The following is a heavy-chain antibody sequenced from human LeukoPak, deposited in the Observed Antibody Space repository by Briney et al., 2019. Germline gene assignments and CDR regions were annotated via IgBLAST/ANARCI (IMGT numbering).Heavy chain of an antibody. CDR2: ITSSSSYI. CDR3: ARDGDSSGYYQGDAFDI. D-gene: IGHD3-22*01. Sequence: AGPLRLSCAASGFTFSSYSMNWIRQAPGKGPECISSITSSSSYIYYADSVKGRFTISSDNAKNSLYLQMNSLRAEDTAVYYCARDGDSSGYYQGDAFDIWGQGTMVTVSS. J-gene: IGHJ3*02. CDR1: GFTFSSYS. V-gene: IGHV3-21*01.